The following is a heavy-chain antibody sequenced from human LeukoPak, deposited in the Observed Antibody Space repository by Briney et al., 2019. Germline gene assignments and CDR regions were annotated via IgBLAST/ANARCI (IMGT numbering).Heavy chain of an antibody. D-gene: IGHD1-26*01. J-gene: IGHJ3*02. CDR1: GGTFSSYA. CDR2: IIPIFGTA. V-gene: IGHV1-69*13. Sequence: VKVSCKASGGTFSSYAISWVRQAPGQGLEWMGRIIPIFGTANYAQKFQGRVTITTDESTSTAYMELSSLRSEDTAVYYCARKSGGSYPDYAFDIWGQGTMVTVSS. CDR3: ARKSGGSYPDYAFDI.